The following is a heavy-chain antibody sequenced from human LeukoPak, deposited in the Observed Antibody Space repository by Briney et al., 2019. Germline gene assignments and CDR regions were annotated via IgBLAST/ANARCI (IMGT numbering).Heavy chain of an antibody. CDR1: GYTFTSYG. Sequence: ASVKVSCKASGYTFTSYGISWVRQAPGQGLEWMGWISAYNGNTNYAQKLQGRVTMTTDTSTSTAYMELRSLRSDDMAVYYCARSGITNRWVPSAAPSDYWGQGTLVTVSS. J-gene: IGHJ4*02. V-gene: IGHV1-18*03. CDR2: ISAYNGNT. D-gene: IGHD1-14*01. CDR3: ARSGITNRWVPSAAPSDY.